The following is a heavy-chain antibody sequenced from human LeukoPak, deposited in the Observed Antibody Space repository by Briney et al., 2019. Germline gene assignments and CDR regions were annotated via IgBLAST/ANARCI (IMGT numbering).Heavy chain of an antibody. D-gene: IGHD3-3*01. V-gene: IGHV1-69*05. CDR1: GGTFSSYA. CDR2: IIPIFGTA. J-gene: IGHJ6*02. CDR3: ARVWAGYYDFWSGPYGMDV. Sequence: SVKVSCKASGGTFSSYAISWVRQAPGQGLEWMGGIIPIFGTANYAQKFQGRVTMTRDTSTSTVYMELSSLRSEDTAVYYCARVWAGYYDFWSGPYGMDVWGQGTTVTVSS.